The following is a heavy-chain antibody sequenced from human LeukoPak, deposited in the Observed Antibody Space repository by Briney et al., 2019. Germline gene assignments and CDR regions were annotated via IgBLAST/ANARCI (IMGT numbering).Heavy chain of an antibody. CDR2: ISAYNGNT. J-gene: IGHJ4*02. V-gene: IGHV1-18*01. CDR1: GYNFITYG. Sequence: ASVKVSCKASGYNFITYGITWVRQAPGQGLEWMGGISAYNGNTNYAQKFQGRVTMTTDTSTSTVYMELRRLRSDDTAVYYCAREGVELSSPFDYWGQGTLVTVSS. CDR3: AREGVELSSPFDY. D-gene: IGHD3-16*02.